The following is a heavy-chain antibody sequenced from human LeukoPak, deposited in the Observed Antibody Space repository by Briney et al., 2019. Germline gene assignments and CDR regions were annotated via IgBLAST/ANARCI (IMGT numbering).Heavy chain of an antibody. Sequence: GGSLRLSCAASGFTFSSYSMNWVRQAPGKGLEWVSSISSSSSYIYYADSVKGRFTISRDNSKNTLYLQMNSLRAEDTAVYYCARDVHSSGWYNWFDPWGQGTLVTVSS. J-gene: IGHJ5*02. CDR2: ISSSSSYI. V-gene: IGHV3-21*01. D-gene: IGHD6-19*01. CDR1: GFTFSSYS. CDR3: ARDVHSSGWYNWFDP.